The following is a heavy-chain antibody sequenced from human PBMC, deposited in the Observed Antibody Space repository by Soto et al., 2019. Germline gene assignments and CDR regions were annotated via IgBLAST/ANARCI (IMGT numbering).Heavy chain of an antibody. V-gene: IGHV4-59*01. CDR2: IYYSGST. J-gene: IGHJ5*02. CDR3: VREAGYYDRSGYNWFDP. CDR1: GGSISHYY. D-gene: IGHD3-22*01. Sequence: SETLSLTCTVSGGSISHYYWSWIRQPPGKGLEWIGYIYYSGSTNYNPSLKSRVTISLDTSKNQFSLIVSSVTAADTAVYYCVREAGYYDRSGYNWFDPWGQGIQVTVSS.